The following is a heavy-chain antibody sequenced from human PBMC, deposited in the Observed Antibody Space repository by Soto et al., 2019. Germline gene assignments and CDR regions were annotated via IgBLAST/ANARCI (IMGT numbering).Heavy chain of an antibody. J-gene: IGHJ3*02. V-gene: IGHV3-13*01. CDR2: IGTAGDT. CDR1: GFTFSSYA. Sequence: EVQLLESGGGLVQPGGSLRLSCAASGFTFSSYAMSWVRQAPGKGLEWVSAIGTAGDTYYPGSVKGRFTISRENARNSLYLQMNSLRAGDTAVYYCAREAQGSFDIWGQGTMVTVSS. CDR3: AREAQGSFDI.